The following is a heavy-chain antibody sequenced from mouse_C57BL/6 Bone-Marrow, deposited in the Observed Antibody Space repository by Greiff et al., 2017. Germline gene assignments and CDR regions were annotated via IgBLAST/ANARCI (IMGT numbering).Heavy chain of an antibody. CDR2: IDPEDGET. J-gene: IGHJ4*01. V-gene: IGHV14-2*01. Sequence: EVQRVESGAELVKPGASVKLSCTASGFNIKDYYMHWVKQRTEQGLEWIGRIDPEDGETKYAQKFQGKATITADTSSNTAYLQLSSLTSEDTAVDYCARDSYYYGSSYAMDYWGQGTSVTVSS. CDR1: GFNIKDYY. CDR3: ARDSYYYGSSYAMDY. D-gene: IGHD1-1*01.